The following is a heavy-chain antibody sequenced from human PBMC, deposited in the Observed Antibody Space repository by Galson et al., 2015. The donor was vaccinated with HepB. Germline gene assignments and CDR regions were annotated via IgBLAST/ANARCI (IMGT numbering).Heavy chain of an antibody. CDR3: ARVYFGSGSSSAYWYFDL. J-gene: IGHJ2*01. Sequence: SLRLSCAASGFTFSSYTMNWVRQAPGKGLESVSYISSTGTTMYYADSAKGRFTISRDNAQNSLCLQMNSLRDEDTAVYYCARVYFGSGSSSAYWYFDLWGRGALVTVSS. CDR1: GFTFSSYT. V-gene: IGHV3-48*02. CDR2: ISSTGTTM. D-gene: IGHD3-10*01.